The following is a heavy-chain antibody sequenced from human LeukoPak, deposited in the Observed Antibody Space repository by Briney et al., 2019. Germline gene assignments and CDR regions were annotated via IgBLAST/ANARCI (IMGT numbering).Heavy chain of an antibody. J-gene: IGHJ4*02. CDR3: ARQVSCDTTTCYAGMPPDY. CDR1: GFTFSRYA. Sequence: PGGSLRLSCAASGFTFSRYAMSWVRQTPEKGLEWVSVISGSDGSTYYAASVRGRFTISRDDSGNTLFLQMNSLRAEDTAVYYCARQVSCDTTTCYAGMPPDYWGQGTLVTVSS. D-gene: IGHD2-2*01. V-gene: IGHV3-23*01. CDR2: ISGSDGST.